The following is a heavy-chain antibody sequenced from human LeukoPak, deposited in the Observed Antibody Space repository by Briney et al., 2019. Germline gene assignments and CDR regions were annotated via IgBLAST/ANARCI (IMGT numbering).Heavy chain of an antibody. CDR3: ATAAAYPLDY. V-gene: IGHV3-30*03. Sequence: SGGSLRLSCAASGFTFSSYSMNWVRQAPGKGLEWVAVISYDGSNKYYADSVKGRFTISRDNSKNTLYLQMNSLRAEDTAVYYCATAAAYPLDYWGQGTLVTVSS. CDR1: GFTFSSYS. D-gene: IGHD2-15*01. J-gene: IGHJ4*02. CDR2: ISYDGSNK.